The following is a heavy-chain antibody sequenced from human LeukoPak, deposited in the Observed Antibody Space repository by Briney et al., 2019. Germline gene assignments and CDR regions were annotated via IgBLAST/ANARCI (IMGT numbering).Heavy chain of an antibody. J-gene: IGHJ4*02. V-gene: IGHV4-39*01. Sequence: SETLSLTCTVSGGSISSSSYSWGWIRQPPGKGLERIGSIYYSGSTYYNPSLKSRVTISVDTSKNQFSLKLSSVTAADTAVYYCARHWPHSGSFDYFDYWGQGTLVTVSS. D-gene: IGHD1-26*01. CDR1: GGSISSSSYS. CDR3: ARHWPHSGSFDYFDY. CDR2: IYYSGST.